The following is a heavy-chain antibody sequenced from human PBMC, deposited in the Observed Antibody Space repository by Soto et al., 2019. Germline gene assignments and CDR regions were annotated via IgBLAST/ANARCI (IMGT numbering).Heavy chain of an antibody. Sequence: SETLSLTCTVSGGSISSYYWSWIRQPAGKGLEWIGRIYTSGSTNYNPSLKSRVTMSVDTSKNQFSLKLSSVTAADTAVYYCARSRGVATRNYFDYWGQGTLVTVSS. CDR3: ARSRGVATRNYFDY. CDR1: GGSISSYY. J-gene: IGHJ4*02. V-gene: IGHV4-4*07. D-gene: IGHD5-12*01. CDR2: IYTSGST.